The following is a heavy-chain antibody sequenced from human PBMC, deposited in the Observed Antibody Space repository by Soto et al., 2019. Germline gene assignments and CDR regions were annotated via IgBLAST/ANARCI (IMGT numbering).Heavy chain of an antibody. CDR3: SSQKLDVPAFFDY. CDR2: VYYGGRS. CDR1: SAPVSSTTYA. Sequence: SETLCLTCTVSSAPVSSTTYAWGWIRQPPGKGLEWVASVYYGGRSYYNPSLNSRVTISVDTSKNQFSLTLTSVTAADSAVYYFSSQKLDVPAFFDYWSQGTLVTVSS. D-gene: IGHD3-3*02. V-gene: IGHV4-39*01. J-gene: IGHJ4*02.